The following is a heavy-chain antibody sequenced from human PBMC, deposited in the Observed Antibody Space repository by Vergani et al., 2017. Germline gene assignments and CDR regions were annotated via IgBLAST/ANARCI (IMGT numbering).Heavy chain of an antibody. CDR3: AREYSYGRRLYYYYMDV. CDR2: MNPNSGNT. J-gene: IGHJ6*03. Sequence: QVQLVQSGAEVKKPGASVKVSCKASGYTFTSYDINWVRQATGQGLEWMGWMNPNSGNTGYAQKFQGRVTMTRNTSISTAYMELSSLRSEDTAVYYCAREYSYGRRLYYYYMDVWGKGTTATVSS. CDR1: GYTFTSYD. D-gene: IGHD5-18*01. V-gene: IGHV1-8*01.